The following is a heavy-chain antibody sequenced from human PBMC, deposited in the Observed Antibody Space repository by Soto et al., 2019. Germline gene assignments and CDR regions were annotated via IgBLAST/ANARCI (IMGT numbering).Heavy chain of an antibody. CDR3: ARVSIAVAGIAYYFDY. J-gene: IGHJ4*02. V-gene: IGHV3-30-3*01. CDR1: GFSFSSCA. CDR2: ISHDGSNK. Sequence: QVQLVESGGGVVQPGRSLRLSCAASGFSFSSCAMHWVRQAPGKGLEWVAVISHDGSNKYYADSVKGRFTISRDNSINTLYLQMKSLRAEYTAVYYCARVSIAVAGIAYYFDYWGQGTLVTVSS. D-gene: IGHD6-19*01.